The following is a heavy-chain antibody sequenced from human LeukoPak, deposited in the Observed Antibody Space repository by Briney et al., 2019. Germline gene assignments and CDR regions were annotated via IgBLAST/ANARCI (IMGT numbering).Heavy chain of an antibody. CDR1: GGTFSSYA. D-gene: IGHD1-26*01. V-gene: IGHV1-69*13. CDR3: ARPQLKYSGSWFGAFDI. CDR2: IIPIFGTA. Sequence: ASVKVSCKASGGTFSSYAISWVRQAPGQGLEWMGGIIPIFGTANYAQKFQGRVTITADESTSTAYMELSSLRSEDTAVYYCARPQLKYSGSWFGAFDIWGQGTTVTVSS. J-gene: IGHJ3*02.